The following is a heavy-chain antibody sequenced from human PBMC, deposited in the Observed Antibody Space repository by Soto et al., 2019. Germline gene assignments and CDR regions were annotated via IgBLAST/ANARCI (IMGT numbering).Heavy chain of an antibody. CDR3: ARDVI. CDR1: GFTFSNFW. J-gene: IGHJ4*02. V-gene: IGHV3-7*05. CDR2: IKEDGSEK. Sequence: EVQLVESGGGLVQPGGSLRLSCAASGFTFSNFWMSWVRQAPGKGLEWVAAIKEDGSEKNYVDSVRGRFTISRDNAKNSLYLQMNSLRADDTAVDYCARDVIWGQGSLVSVSS.